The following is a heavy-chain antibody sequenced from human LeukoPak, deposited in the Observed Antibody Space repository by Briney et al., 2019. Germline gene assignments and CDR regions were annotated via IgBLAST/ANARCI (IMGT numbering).Heavy chain of an antibody. J-gene: IGHJ4*02. Sequence: GGSPRLSCAASGFTFSSYWMSWVRQAPGKGLEWVANIKQDGSEKYYVDSVKGRFTISRDNAKNSLYLQMNSLRAEDTAVYYCARDRCGGDYYFDYWGQGTLVTVSS. D-gene: IGHD2-21*02. CDR1: GFTFSSYW. V-gene: IGHV3-7*01. CDR3: ARDRCGGDYYFDY. CDR2: IKQDGSEK.